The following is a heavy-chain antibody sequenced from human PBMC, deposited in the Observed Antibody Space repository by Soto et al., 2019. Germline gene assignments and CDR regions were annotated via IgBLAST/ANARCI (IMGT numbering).Heavy chain of an antibody. J-gene: IGHJ4*02. CDR3: ASGYCSGGSCYSADFDY. CDR2: VIPIFGTA. CDR1: GGTFSSYA. Sequence: GASVKVSCKASGGTFSSYAISWVRQAPGQGFEWMGGVIPIFGTANYAQKFQGRVTITADESTSTAYMELSSLRSEDTAVYYCASGYCSGGSCYSADFDYWGQGTLVTVSS. D-gene: IGHD2-15*01. V-gene: IGHV1-69*13.